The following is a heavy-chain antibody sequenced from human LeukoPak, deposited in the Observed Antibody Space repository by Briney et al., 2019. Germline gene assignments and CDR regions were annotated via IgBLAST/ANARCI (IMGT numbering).Heavy chain of an antibody. CDR2: INHSGST. CDR1: GGSFSGYY. D-gene: IGHD1-26*01. V-gene: IGHV4-34*01. CDR3: ARVRVGATTRGIYYYGMDV. J-gene: IGHJ6*02. Sequence: SETLSLTCAVYGGSFSGYYWSWIRQPPGKGLEWIGEINHSGSTNYNPSLKSRVTISVDTSKNQFSLKLSSVTAADTAVYYCARVRVGATTRGIYYYGMDVWGQGTTVTVSS.